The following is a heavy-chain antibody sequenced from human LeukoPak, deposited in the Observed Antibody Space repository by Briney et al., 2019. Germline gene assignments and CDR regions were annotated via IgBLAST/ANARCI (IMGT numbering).Heavy chain of an antibody. V-gene: IGHV2-70*11. CDR2: IDWDDDK. Sequence: QTLSLTCTVSGGSISSGSYYWSWIRQPPGKALEWLARIDWDDDKYYSTSLKTRLTISKDTSKNQVVLTMTNMDPVDTATYYCARIRRYYYDSSGYYYIDYWGQGTLVTVSS. CDR3: ARIRRYYYDSSGYYYIDY. CDR1: GGSISSGSYY. J-gene: IGHJ4*02. D-gene: IGHD3-22*01.